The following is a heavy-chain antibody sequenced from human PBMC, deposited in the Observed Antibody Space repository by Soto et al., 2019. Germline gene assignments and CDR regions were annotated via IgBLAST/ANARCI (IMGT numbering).Heavy chain of an antibody. CDR1: GFTFSSSR. CDR3: ARDGITMIRGITVFDF. J-gene: IGHJ4*02. CDR2: ISSSSDYM. D-gene: IGHD3-10*01. Sequence: GGSLRLSCVASGFTFSSSRMNWVRQAPGKGLEWVSFISSSSDYMYYADSVKGRFTVSRDNAKNSLYLQMDSLRAEDTAVYYCARDGITMIRGITVFDFWGQGT. V-gene: IGHV3-21*01.